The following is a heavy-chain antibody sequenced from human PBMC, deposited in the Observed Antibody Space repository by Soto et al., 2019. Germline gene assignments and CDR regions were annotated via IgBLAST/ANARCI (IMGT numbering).Heavy chain of an antibody. CDR2: IGGYNGNT. CDR1: GYTFTIYG. V-gene: IGHV1-18*04. Sequence: QVQLVQSGAEVKKPGASVKVSCKASGYTFTIYGISWVRQAPGQGLEWMGWIGGYNGNTDYAQNLQDRVTLTTDASTSSVYMELRSLRSDDTAVYYCARVDYYDSSGYYGYWGQGTLITVSS. D-gene: IGHD3-22*01. CDR3: ARVDYYDSSGYYGY. J-gene: IGHJ4*02.